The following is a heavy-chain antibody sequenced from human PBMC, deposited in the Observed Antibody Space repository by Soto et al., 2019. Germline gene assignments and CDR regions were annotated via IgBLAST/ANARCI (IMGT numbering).Heavy chain of an antibody. Sequence: GGSLRLSCAASGFTFSSYAMHWVRQAPGKGLEWVAVISDDGSNKYYADSVKGRFTISRDNSKNTLYLQMNSLRAEDTAVYYCARGVSGDAVCYTFDIWGQGTMVTVAS. CDR3: ARGVSGDAVCYTFDI. J-gene: IGHJ3*02. V-gene: IGHV3-30*04. CDR2: ISDDGSNK. D-gene: IGHD4-17*01. CDR1: GFTFSSYA.